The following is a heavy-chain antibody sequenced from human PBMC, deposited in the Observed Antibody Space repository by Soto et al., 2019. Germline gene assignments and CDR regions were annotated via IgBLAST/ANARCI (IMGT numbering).Heavy chain of an antibody. CDR2: IWYDGSNK. CDR1: GFTFSSYG. J-gene: IGHJ4*02. V-gene: IGHV3-33*01. D-gene: IGHD3-9*01. Sequence: VQLVQSGAEVKKPGESLKISCKASGFTFSSYGMHWVRQAPGKGLEWVAVIWYDGSNKYYADSVKGRFTISRDNSKNTLYLQMNSLRAEDTAVYYCAREASSDYDILTGYYKDWGQGTLVTVSS. CDR3: AREASSDYDILTGYYKD.